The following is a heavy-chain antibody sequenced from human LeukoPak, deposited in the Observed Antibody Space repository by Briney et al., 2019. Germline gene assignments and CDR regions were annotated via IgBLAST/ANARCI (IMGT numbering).Heavy chain of an antibody. Sequence: SETLSLTCTVSGGSISSYYWSWIRQPPGKGLEWIGYIYYSGTTNHNPSLKSRVTISVDTSKNQFSLKLSSVTAADTAVYYCARGVYIAAAQYGYWGQGTLVTVSS. CDR3: ARGVYIAAAQYGY. D-gene: IGHD6-13*01. CDR1: GGSISSYY. V-gene: IGHV4-59*01. CDR2: IYYSGTT. J-gene: IGHJ4*02.